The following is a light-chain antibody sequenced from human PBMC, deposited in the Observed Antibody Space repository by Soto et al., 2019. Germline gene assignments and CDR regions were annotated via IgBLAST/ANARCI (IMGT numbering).Light chain of an antibody. Sequence: QSALTQPASVSASPGKSITISCTGTSSDVGSYNLVSWYQQHPGKAPKLMIYEVSKRPSGVSNRFSGSKSGNTASLTISGLQAEDEADYYCCSYAGSSTLVFGGGT. CDR3: CSYAGSSTLV. V-gene: IGLV2-23*02. CDR1: SSDVGSYNL. J-gene: IGLJ2*01. CDR2: EVS.